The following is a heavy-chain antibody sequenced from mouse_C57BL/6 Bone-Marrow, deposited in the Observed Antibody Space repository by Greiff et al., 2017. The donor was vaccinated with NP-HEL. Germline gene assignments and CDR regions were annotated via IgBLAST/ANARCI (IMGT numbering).Heavy chain of an antibody. D-gene: IGHD1-1*01. J-gene: IGHJ1*03. Sequence: EVKVVESGGGLVQPGGSLKLSCAASGFTFSDYYMYWVRQTPEKRLEWVAYISNGGGRTYYPDTVKGRFTISRDNAKNTLYLQMSRLKSEDTAMYYCARIYYYGLWYFDVWGTGTTVTVSS. V-gene: IGHV5-12*01. CDR1: GFTFSDYY. CDR2: ISNGGGRT. CDR3: ARIYYYGLWYFDV.